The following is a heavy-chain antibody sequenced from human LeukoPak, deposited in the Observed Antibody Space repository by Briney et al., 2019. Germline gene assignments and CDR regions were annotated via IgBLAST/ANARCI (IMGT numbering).Heavy chain of an antibody. D-gene: IGHD6-19*01. CDR2: IYYSGST. V-gene: IGHV4-59*01. CDR3: ARDRIAVAGPWDQGYYGMDV. Sequence: SETLSLTCTVSDGSISRNHWSWIRQPPGKGLEWIGYIYYSGSTNYNPSLKSRVTISVDTSKNQFSLKLSSVTAADTAVYYCARDRIAVAGPWDQGYYGMDVWGQGTTVTVSS. J-gene: IGHJ6*02. CDR1: DGSISRNH.